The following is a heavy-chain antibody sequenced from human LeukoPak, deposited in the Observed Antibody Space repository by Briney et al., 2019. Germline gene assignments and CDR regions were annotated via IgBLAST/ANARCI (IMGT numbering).Heavy chain of an antibody. V-gene: IGHV1-2*02. Sequence: ASVKVSCKAYGYSFTAQYMHWLRQAPGQGLEWMGWINPNNGDTKYAQTFLGRVIMTRDTSTTTAYMELSSLRSDDTAVYFCASYPRSVDTPPFDYWGQGTLVTVSS. CDR3: ASYPRSVDTPPFDY. D-gene: IGHD3-16*02. J-gene: IGHJ4*02. CDR1: GYSFTAQY. CDR2: INPNNGDT.